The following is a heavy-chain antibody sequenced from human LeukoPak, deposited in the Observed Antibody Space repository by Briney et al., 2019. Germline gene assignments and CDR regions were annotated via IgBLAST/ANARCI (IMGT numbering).Heavy chain of an antibody. CDR1: GFTFSSYS. D-gene: IGHD1-26*01. Sequence: PGGSLRLSCAASGFTFSSYSMNRARQAPGKGLGWVSSISSSSSYIYYADSVKGRFTISRDSAKNSLYLQMNSLRAEDTAVYYCASTSGMDVWGQGTTVTVSS. CDR3: ASTSGMDV. CDR2: ISSSSSYI. V-gene: IGHV3-21*01. J-gene: IGHJ6*02.